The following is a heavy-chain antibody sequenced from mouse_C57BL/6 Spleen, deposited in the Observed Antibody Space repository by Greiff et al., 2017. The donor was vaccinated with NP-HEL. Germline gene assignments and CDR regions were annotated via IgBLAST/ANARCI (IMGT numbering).Heavy chain of an antibody. CDR3: ARLYYDYDGYYFDY. D-gene: IGHD2-4*01. CDR2: ISSGGSYT. Sequence: DVKLVESGGDLVKPGGSLKLSCAASGFTFSSYGMSWVRQTPDKRLEWVATISSGGSYTYYPDSVKGRFTISRDNAKNTLYLQMSSLKSEDTAMYYWARLYYDYDGYYFDYWGQGTTLTVSS. CDR1: GFTFSSYG. V-gene: IGHV5-6*02. J-gene: IGHJ2*01.